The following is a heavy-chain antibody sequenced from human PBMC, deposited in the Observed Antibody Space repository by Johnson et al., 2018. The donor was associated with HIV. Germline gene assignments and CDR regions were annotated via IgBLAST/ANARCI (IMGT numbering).Heavy chain of an antibody. CDR2: ISYDGSNK. Sequence: QAQLVESGGGLVQPGRSLRLSCAASGFTFSSYAMHWVRQAPGKGLEWVAVISYDGSNKYYADSVKGRFIISRDNAKNSLYLQMNSLRAEDTALYYCAKDTEAAAGTDDAFDIWGQGTMVTVSS. CDR1: GFTFSSYA. D-gene: IGHD6-13*01. J-gene: IGHJ3*02. CDR3: AKDTEAAAGTDDAFDI. V-gene: IGHV3-30*04.